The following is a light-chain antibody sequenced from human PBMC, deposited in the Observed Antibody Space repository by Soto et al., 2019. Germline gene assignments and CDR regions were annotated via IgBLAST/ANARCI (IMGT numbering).Light chain of an antibody. CDR2: EGS. CDR1: SSDIGSYNV. V-gene: IGLV2-23*01. CDR3: CSYAGSSAWV. J-gene: IGLJ3*02. Sequence: QSVLTQPASVSGSPGQSITISCTGTSSDIGSYNVVSWYQQHPGKAPKLIIYEGSKRPSGVSNRFSGSKSGNTASLTISGLQAEDEADYHCCSYAGSSAWVFGGGTKVTVL.